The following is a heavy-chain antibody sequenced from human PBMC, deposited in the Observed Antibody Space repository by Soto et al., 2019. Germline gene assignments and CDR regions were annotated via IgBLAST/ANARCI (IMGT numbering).Heavy chain of an antibody. J-gene: IGHJ4*02. CDR2: ISGSGGST. Sequence: PGGSLRLSCAASGFTFSSYAMSWVRQAPGKGPEWVSAISGSGGSTYYADSVKGRFTISRDNSKNTLYLQMNSLRAEDTAVYYCAKSIQPRIAAAGTRYFDYWGQGTLVTVSS. V-gene: IGHV3-23*01. CDR3: AKSIQPRIAAAGTRYFDY. CDR1: GFTFSSYA. D-gene: IGHD6-13*01.